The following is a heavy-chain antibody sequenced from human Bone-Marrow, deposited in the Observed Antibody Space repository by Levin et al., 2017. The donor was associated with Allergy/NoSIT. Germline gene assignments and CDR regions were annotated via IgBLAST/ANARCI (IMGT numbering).Heavy chain of an antibody. CDR2: ISYDGSNK. CDR3: AQIPLPADAFDI. J-gene: IGHJ3*02. Sequence: GESLKISCAASGFTFSSYGMHWVRQAPGKGLEWVAVISYDGSNKYYADSVKGRFTISRDNSKNTLYLQMNSLRAEDTAVYYCAQIPLPADAFDIWGQGTMVTVSS. D-gene: IGHD2-2*02. V-gene: IGHV3-30*03. CDR1: GFTFSSYG.